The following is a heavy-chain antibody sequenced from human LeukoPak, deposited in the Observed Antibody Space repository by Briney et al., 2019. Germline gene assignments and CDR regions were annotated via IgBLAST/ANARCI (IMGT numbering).Heavy chain of an antibody. CDR3: ARDYRLGFFGSSGYFPFDY. V-gene: IGHV1-18*04. J-gene: IGHJ4*02. Sequence: ASVKVSCKASGYTFTGYYMHWVRQAPGQGLEWMGWISAYNGNTNYAQKLQGRVTMTTDTSTSTAYMELRSLRSDDTAVYYCARDYRLGFFGSSGYFPFDYWGQGTLVTVSS. D-gene: IGHD3-22*01. CDR1: GYTFTGYY. CDR2: ISAYNGNT.